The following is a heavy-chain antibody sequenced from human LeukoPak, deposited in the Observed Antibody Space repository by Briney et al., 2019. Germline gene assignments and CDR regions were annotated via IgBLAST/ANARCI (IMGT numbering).Heavy chain of an antibody. CDR2: ISGSGGST. D-gene: IGHD2/OR15-2a*01. CDR3: TATWRLSDAFDI. V-gene: IGHV3-23*01. Sequence: GGSLRLSCAASGFTFSSYAMSWVRQAPGKGLEWVSAISGSGGSTYYADSVKGRFTISRDNSKNTLYLQMNSLRAEDTAVYYCTATWRLSDAFDIWGQGTMVTVSS. J-gene: IGHJ3*02. CDR1: GFTFSSYA.